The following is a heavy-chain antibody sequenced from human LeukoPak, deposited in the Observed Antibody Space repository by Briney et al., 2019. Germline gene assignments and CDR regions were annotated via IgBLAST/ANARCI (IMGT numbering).Heavy chain of an antibody. CDR1: GFTFSAYW. J-gene: IGHJ5*02. V-gene: IGHV3-7*05. D-gene: IGHD1-26*01. Sequence: GGSLRLSCAASGFTFSAYWMSWVRQAPGKGLEWVANIKQDGSEKYYVDSVKGRFTISRDNAENSLFLQMDSLRVEDTAVYYCARADTGRGAIVGGTDDHLGQGTLVTVSS. CDR2: IKQDGSEK. CDR3: ARADTGRGAIVGGTDDH.